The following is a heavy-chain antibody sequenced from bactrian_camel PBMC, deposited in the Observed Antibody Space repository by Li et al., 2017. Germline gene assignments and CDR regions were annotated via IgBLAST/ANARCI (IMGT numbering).Heavy chain of an antibody. V-gene: IGHV3S6*01. CDR1: GFTFSTYR. CDR2: INSGGSMT. D-gene: IGHD5*01. Sequence: HVQLVESGGGLVQPGGSLRLSCAASGFTFSTYRMNWVRQAPGKGLEWVSGINSGGSMTDYADSVKGRFTMFRDNAKNMLYLQMNSLKPEDTGEYYCATGLLADHGLGLGTQVTVS. J-gene: IGHJ4*01.